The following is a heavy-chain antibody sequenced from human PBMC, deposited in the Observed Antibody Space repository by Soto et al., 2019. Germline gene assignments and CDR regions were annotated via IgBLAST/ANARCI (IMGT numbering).Heavy chain of an antibody. D-gene: IGHD6-19*01. V-gene: IGHV4-34*01. CDR1: GGSVNGYY. CDR2: INHTGGT. CDR3: ARGRIGYSSGWYFDY. J-gene: IGHJ4*02. Sequence: PSETLSLTCAVYGGSVNGYYWNWIRQPPGKGLEWIGEINHTGGTHYNPSLKSRVTMSVDTSKNQFSLKLSSVTAADTAVYYCARGRIGYSSGWYFDYWGQGTLVTVSS.